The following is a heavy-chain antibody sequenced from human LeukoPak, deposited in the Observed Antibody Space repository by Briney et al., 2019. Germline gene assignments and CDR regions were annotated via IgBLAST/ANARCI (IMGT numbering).Heavy chain of an antibody. CDR2: IYSGGST. J-gene: IGHJ4*02. D-gene: IGHD6-6*01. CDR1: GFTVSSNY. Sequence: GGSLRLSCAASGFTVSSNYMSWVRQAPGKGLEWVSVIYSGGSTYYADSVKGRFTISRDNSRNTLYLQMNSLRAEDTAVYYCARILARSYFDYWGQGTLVTVSS. CDR3: ARILARSYFDY. V-gene: IGHV3-53*01.